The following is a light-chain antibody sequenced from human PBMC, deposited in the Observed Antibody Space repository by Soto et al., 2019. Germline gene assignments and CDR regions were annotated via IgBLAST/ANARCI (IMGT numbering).Light chain of an antibody. CDR2: DAS. CDR1: DGVGRS. Sequence: EIVMTQSPATLSVSPGEGVTLSRRASDGVGRSLAWFQQRPGQAPRLLIYDASNRATGIPARFSGSGSGTDFTLTISRLEPEDFAVYYCLQRSDWRTFGRGTKVDIK. CDR3: LQRSDWRT. V-gene: IGKV3-11*01. J-gene: IGKJ1*01.